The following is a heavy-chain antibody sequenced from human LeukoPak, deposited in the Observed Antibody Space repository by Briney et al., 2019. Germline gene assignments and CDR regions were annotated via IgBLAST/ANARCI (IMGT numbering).Heavy chain of an antibody. J-gene: IGHJ4*02. CDR1: GFTFSSYS. V-gene: IGHV3-21*01. D-gene: IGHD3-22*01. Sequence: GGSLRLSCAASGFTFSSYSMNWVRQAPGKGLEWVSSISSSSSYIYYADSVKGRFTISRDNAKNSLYLQMNSLRAEDTAVYYCARSPHPAWLLLRGGYFDYWGQGTLVTVSS. CDR3: ARSPHPAWLLLRGGYFDY. CDR2: ISSSSSYI.